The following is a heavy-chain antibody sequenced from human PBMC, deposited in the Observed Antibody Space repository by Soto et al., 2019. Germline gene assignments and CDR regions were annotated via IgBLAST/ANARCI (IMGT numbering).Heavy chain of an antibody. CDR2: INAGNGNT. CDR3: TRVLPISNSYGFDY. CDR1: GYTFFNYA. J-gene: IGHJ4*02. Sequence: QVHLVQSGAEEKKPGDSVTVSCKASGYTFFNYAMYWVRQAPGQRLEWMGWINAGNGNTKYSPKFQGRVTITSDTSASTVYMELTSLRSEDTGVYYCTRVLPISNSYGFDYWGQGTLVTVSS. V-gene: IGHV1-3*05. D-gene: IGHD6-6*01.